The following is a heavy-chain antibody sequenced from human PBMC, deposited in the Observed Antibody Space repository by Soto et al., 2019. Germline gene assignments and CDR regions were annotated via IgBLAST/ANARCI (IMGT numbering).Heavy chain of an antibody. CDR2: IKQDGSEK. CDR3: ARDYSSYVPETMYYFDY. D-gene: IGHD4-4*01. Sequence: EVQLVESGGGLVQPGGSLRLSCAASGFTFSSYWMSWVRQAPGKGLEWVANIKQDGSEKYYVDSVKGRFTISRDNAKNSLYLQMNSLRAEDTAVYYCARDYSSYVPETMYYFDYWGQGTLVTVSS. J-gene: IGHJ4*02. CDR1: GFTFSSYW. V-gene: IGHV3-7*03.